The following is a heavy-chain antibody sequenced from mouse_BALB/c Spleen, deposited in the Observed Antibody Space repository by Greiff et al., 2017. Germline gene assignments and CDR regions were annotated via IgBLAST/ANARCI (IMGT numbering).Heavy chain of an antibody. CDR2: IWAGGST. Sequence: VQGVESGPGLVAPSQSLSITCTVSGFSLTSYGVHWVRQPPGKGLEWLGVIWAGGSTNYNSALMSRLSISKDNSKSQVFLKMNSLQTDDTAMYYCAREDYGSSYSFAYWGQGTLVTVSA. D-gene: IGHD1-1*01. CDR3: AREDYGSSYSFAY. J-gene: IGHJ3*01. CDR1: GFSLTSYG. V-gene: IGHV2-9*02.